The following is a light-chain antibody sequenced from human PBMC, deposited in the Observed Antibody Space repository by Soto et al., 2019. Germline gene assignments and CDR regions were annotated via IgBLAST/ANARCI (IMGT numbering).Light chain of an antibody. Sequence: EIVLTQSPGTLSLSPGERATLSCRASQSVTNNYLAWYQQKPGQAPRLLIYGASSRATGIPDRFSGSGSGTDFTLTISRLEPEDFAVYYCQQYGSSPQTFGGGTKVVIK. CDR1: QSVTNNY. CDR2: GAS. J-gene: IGKJ4*01. V-gene: IGKV3-20*01. CDR3: QQYGSSPQT.